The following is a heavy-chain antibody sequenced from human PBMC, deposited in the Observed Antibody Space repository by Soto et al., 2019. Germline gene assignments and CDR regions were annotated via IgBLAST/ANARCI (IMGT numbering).Heavy chain of an antibody. J-gene: IGHJ5*02. D-gene: IGHD3-10*01. V-gene: IGHV1-18*01. Sequence: QVQLVQSGAEVKKPGASVKVSCKASGYTFTSYGISWVRQAPGQGLEWMGWISAYNGNTNSAQKLQGRVTMTTDTSTSTAYMELRSLRSDDTAVYYCAREPITMVRGVDWFDPWGQGTLVTVSS. CDR1: GYTFTSYG. CDR2: ISAYNGNT. CDR3: AREPITMVRGVDWFDP.